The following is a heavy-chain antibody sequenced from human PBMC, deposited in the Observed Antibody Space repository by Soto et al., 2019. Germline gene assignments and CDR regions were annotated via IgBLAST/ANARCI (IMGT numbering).Heavy chain of an antibody. Sequence: QVQLVQSGAEVKKPGASVKVSCKASGYTFTNYYIHWVRQAPGQGLEWMGIINPSGGSTSYAQKCKGRVTMTRDTCTSTVYMELSSLRSEDTAVYYCARVSSWSCFDHWGQGTLVTVSS. CDR2: INPSGGST. CDR1: GYTFTNYY. CDR3: ARVSSWSCFDH. D-gene: IGHD6-13*01. J-gene: IGHJ4*02. V-gene: IGHV1-46*01.